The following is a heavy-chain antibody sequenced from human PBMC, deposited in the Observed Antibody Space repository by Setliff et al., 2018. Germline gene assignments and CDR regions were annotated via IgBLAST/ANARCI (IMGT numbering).Heavy chain of an antibody. CDR2: IYYSGST. CDR1: GGSISSSSYY. J-gene: IGHJ4*02. D-gene: IGHD2-15*01. Sequence: SETLSLTCTVSGGSISSSSYYWGWIRQPPGKGLEWIGSIYYSGSTYYNPSLKSRVTMSIDTSRNQFSLKLISVTAADTAVYYCAGGTSSIVVLPASDYWGQGTLVTVSS. V-gene: IGHV4-39*07. CDR3: AGGTSSIVVLPASDY.